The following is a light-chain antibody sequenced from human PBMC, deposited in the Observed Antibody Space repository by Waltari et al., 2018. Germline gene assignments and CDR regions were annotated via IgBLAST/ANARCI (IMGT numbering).Light chain of an antibody. Sequence: QTVVTQEPSLTVSPGGEVTLTCASSAGAVTRGNYPNWIQQKPGQVPRSLIHSTTNRHSWTPARFSGSLLGGKAALTLSGVQPEDEAEYYCLLYDGSDQVFGGGTKLTVL. J-gene: IGLJ3*02. CDR2: STT. CDR3: LLYDGSDQV. V-gene: IGLV7-43*01. CDR1: AGAVTRGNY.